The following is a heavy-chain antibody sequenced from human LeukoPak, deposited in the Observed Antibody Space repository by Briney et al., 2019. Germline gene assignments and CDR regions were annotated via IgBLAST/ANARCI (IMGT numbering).Heavy chain of an antibody. CDR1: GGSISSGGYY. D-gene: IGHD3-10*01. Sequence: SETLSLTCTVSGGSISSGGYYWSCIRQYPGKGLEWIGYIYYSGSTYYNPSLKSRVTISVDTSKNQFSLKLSSVTAADTAVYYCARAVEMVRGVITVWFDYWGQGTLVTVSS. CDR2: IYYSGST. CDR3: ARAVEMVRGVITVWFDY. J-gene: IGHJ4*02. V-gene: IGHV4-31*03.